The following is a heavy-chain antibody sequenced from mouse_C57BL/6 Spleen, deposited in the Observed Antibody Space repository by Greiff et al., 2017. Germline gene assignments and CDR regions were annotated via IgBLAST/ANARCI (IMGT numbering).Heavy chain of an antibody. CDR3: AKCSSCYGDY. CDR2: IDPSDSYT. J-gene: IGHJ2*01. Sequence: QVQLQQPGAELVKPGASVKLSCKASGYTFTSYWMQWVKQRPGQGLEWIGEIDPSDSYTNYNQKFKGKATLTVDTSSSTAYMQLSSLTSEDSAVYYCAKCSSCYGDYWGQGTTLTVSS. D-gene: IGHD3-2*02. V-gene: IGHV1-50*01. CDR1: GYTFTSYW.